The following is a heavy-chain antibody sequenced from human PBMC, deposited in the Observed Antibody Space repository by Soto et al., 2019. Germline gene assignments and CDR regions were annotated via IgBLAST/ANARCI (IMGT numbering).Heavy chain of an antibody. CDR1: GDSISSYS. Sequence: SETLSLTCTVSGDSISSYSWSWIRQPPGKGLEWVGYVYYSGSTNYNPSLKNRVTISLDTSKNQFSLKLSSVTAADTAVYYCATMRGITMIRGDTPNWFDPWGQGALVT. D-gene: IGHD3-10*01. CDR3: ATMRGITMIRGDTPNWFDP. CDR2: VYYSGST. V-gene: IGHV4-59*08. J-gene: IGHJ5*02.